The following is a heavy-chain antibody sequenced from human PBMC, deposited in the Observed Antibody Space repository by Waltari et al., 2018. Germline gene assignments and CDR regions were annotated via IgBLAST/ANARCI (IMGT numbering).Heavy chain of an antibody. CDR3: AKDVHIVVVIAISYFDY. V-gene: IGHV3-23*04. J-gene: IGHJ4*02. Sequence: EVQLVESGGGLVQPGGSLRLSCAASGFTFSSYALSWVGQGPGKGLEWVSAISGSGCSTYYADSVMCLFTISRFNSKNILYLQINSRRSYVTAVYYCAKDVHIVVVIAISYFDYWGQGTLVTVSS. D-gene: IGHD2-21*01. CDR1: GFTFSSYA. CDR2: ISGSGCST.